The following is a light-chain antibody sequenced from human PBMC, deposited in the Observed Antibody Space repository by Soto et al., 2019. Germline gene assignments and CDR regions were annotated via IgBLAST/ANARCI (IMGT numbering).Light chain of an antibody. CDR2: GAS. CDR1: QSVSNY. CDR3: QQYNNWPRT. Sequence: VMAQSPATMYVSPGGRATLSCRASQSVSNYLAWYQQKRGQAPRLLIYGASTRATGIPARFSGSGSGTEFTLTISSLQSEDFALYYCQQYNNWPRTFGQGTKVDIK. V-gene: IGKV3-15*01. J-gene: IGKJ1*01.